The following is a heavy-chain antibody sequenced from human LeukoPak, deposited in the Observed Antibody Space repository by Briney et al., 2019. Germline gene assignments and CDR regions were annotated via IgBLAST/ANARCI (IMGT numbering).Heavy chain of an antibody. CDR3: ARTSFGVVSMGSGMDV. J-gene: IGHJ6*02. D-gene: IGHD3-3*01. V-gene: IGHV3-7*05. CDR2: IKQDGSEK. CDR1: GFTFSNYW. Sequence: GGSLRLSCAASGFTFSNYWMTWVRQAPGKGLEWVANIKQDGSEKYYVDSVKGRFTISRDNAKNSLYLQMNSLRAEDTAVYYCARTSFGVVSMGSGMDVWGQGATVTVSS.